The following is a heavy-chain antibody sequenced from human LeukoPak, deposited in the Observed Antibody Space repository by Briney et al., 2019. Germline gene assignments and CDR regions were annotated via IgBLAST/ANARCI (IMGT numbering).Heavy chain of an antibody. J-gene: IGHJ4*02. CDR1: GGSISSYY. V-gene: IGHV4-59*08. Sequence: SETLSLTCAASGGSISSYYWSWIRQPPGKGLELIWFIYYSGSTNYNPSLKSLGTISVDTSKSQFHLKLSSVNAADTAVYYCARRAYSSGFDYIDYWGRGTLVTVSS. CDR3: ARRAYSSGFDYIDY. D-gene: IGHD6-19*01. CDR2: IYYSGST.